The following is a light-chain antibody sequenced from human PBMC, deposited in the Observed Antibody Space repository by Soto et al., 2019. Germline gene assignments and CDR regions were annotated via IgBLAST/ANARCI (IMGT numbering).Light chain of an antibody. CDR3: TSYTNSKAYIL. CDR2: EVS. Sequence: QSALTQPASVSGSPGQSITISCTGTSSDVGDYDYVSWYQQHPGKAPKLMIYEVSNRPSGVSNRFSGSKSGNTASLTISGLQAEDEADYFCTSYTNSKAYILFGGGTKLTVL. V-gene: IGLV2-14*01. CDR1: SSDVGDYDY. J-gene: IGLJ2*01.